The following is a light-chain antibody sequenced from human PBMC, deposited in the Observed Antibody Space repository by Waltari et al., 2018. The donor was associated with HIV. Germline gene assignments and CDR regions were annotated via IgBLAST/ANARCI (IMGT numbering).Light chain of an antibody. V-gene: IGKV1-39*01. CDR1: QSIGTY. Sequence: DIQMTQSPSSLSASVGDRVTITCRASQSIGTYVNWYQQRPGEAPNLLIFAASTLQSGVPSRFSGSEAGTDFTLTISSLQPEDFATYYCQQSHSSPITFGQGTRLE. CDR3: QQSHSSPIT. CDR2: AAS. J-gene: IGKJ5*01.